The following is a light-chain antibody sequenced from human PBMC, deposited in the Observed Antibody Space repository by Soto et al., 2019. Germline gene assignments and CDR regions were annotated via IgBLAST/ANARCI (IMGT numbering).Light chain of an antibody. V-gene: IGLV2-14*01. CDR1: SSDGGGYDY. CDR3: SSYTGSSTFV. J-gene: IGLJ1*01. Sequence: QSVLTQPASVSGSPGQSITISCTGTSSDGGGYDYVSWYQQHPGKAPKLLIYDVNNRPSGVSHRFSGSKSGNTASLTISGLQAEDEADYYCSSYTGSSTFVFGTGTKVTVL. CDR2: DVN.